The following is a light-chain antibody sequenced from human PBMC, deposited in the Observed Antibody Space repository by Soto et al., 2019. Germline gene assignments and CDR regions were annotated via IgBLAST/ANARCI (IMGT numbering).Light chain of an antibody. CDR3: QQRSNWLLT. J-gene: IGKJ4*01. Sequence: EIVLTQSPATLSLSPGERATLSCSASQSVSSYLAWYQQKPGQAPRLLIYDASNRATGIPARFSGSGSGTDFTLTISSLEPEDFAFYYCQQRSNWLLTFGGGTKVEIK. CDR2: DAS. V-gene: IGKV3-11*01. CDR1: QSVSSY.